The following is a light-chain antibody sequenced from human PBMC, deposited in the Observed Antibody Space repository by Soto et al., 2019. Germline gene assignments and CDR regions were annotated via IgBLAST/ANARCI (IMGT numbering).Light chain of an antibody. CDR3: QESRSALWGT. CDR2: GAS. V-gene: IGKV3-11*01. Sequence: EIVLTQSPATLSLSPGERATLSCRASQSVSSYLAWYQQKPGQAPRLLIYGASNRATGIPDRFSGSGSGTDFTLTISGLQPEDSATYYCQESRSALWGTCGQGTKVDIK. CDR1: QSVSSY. J-gene: IGKJ1*01.